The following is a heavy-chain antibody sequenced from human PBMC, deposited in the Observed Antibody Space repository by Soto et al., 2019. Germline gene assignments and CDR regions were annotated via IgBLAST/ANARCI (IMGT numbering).Heavy chain of an antibody. J-gene: IGHJ5*02. V-gene: IGHV4-59*01. CDR1: GGSISSYY. D-gene: IGHD4-4*01. CDR3: ARVYRNWFDP. Sequence: ASETLSLTCTVSGGSISSYYWSWIRQPPGKGLEWIGYIYYSGSTNYNPSLKSRVTISVDTSKNQFSLKLSSVTAADTAVYYCARVYRNWFDPWGQGTLVTVSS. CDR2: IYYSGST.